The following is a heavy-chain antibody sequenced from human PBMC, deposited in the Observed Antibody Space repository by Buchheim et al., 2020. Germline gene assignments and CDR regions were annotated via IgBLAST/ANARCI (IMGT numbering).Heavy chain of an antibody. V-gene: IGHV4-30-2*01. D-gene: IGHD3-3*01. J-gene: IGHJ6*02. CDR3: ARVNGDFWSGYSPMDV. Sequence: QLQLQESGSGLVKPSQTLSLTCAVSGGSISSGGYSWSWIRQPPGKGLEWIGYIYHNGSTSYNPSLKSRVTISVDRSKNQFSLKLSSVTAADTAVYYCARVNGDFWSGYSPMDVWGQGTT. CDR2: IYHNGST. CDR1: GGSISSGGYS.